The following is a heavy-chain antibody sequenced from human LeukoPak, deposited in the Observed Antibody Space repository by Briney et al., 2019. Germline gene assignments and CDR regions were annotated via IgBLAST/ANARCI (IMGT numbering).Heavy chain of an antibody. D-gene: IGHD3-22*01. V-gene: IGHV4-34*01. Sequence: SETLSLTCAVYGGSFSGYYWSWIRQPPGKGLEWIGEINHSGSTNYNPSLKSRVTISVDTSKNQFSLKLSSVTAADTAVYYCAMGRLPYDSSGYWRGAYFDYWGQGTLVTVSS. CDR3: AMGRLPYDSSGYWRGAYFDY. J-gene: IGHJ4*02. CDR2: INHSGST. CDR1: GGSFSGYY.